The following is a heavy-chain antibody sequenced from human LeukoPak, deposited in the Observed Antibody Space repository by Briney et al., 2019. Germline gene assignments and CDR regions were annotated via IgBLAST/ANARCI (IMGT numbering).Heavy chain of an antibody. V-gene: IGHV4-39*07. Sequence: PSETLSLTCTVSGGSISSSSYYWGWIRQPPGKGLEWIGSIYYGGSTYYNSSLKSRVTISVDIPKNQFSLKVSPVTAADTAVYYCARDAGHQLSRRNYYAMDVWGQGTTVTVSS. D-gene: IGHD2-2*01. CDR2: IYYGGST. CDR1: GGSISSSSYY. CDR3: ARDAGHQLSRRNYYAMDV. J-gene: IGHJ6*02.